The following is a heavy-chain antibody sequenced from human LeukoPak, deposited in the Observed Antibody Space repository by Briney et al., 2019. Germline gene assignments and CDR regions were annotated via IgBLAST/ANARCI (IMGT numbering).Heavy chain of an antibody. V-gene: IGHV1-2*02. CDR3: ARVGETGENAFDI. CDR1: GYTFTGYY. Sequence: ASVNVSCKASGYTFTGYYMHWVRQAPGQGHEWMGWINPNSGGTNYAQKFQGRVTMTRDTSISTAYMELSRLRSDDTAVYYCARVGETGENAFDIWGQGTMVTVSS. J-gene: IGHJ3*02. CDR2: INPNSGGT. D-gene: IGHD7-27*01.